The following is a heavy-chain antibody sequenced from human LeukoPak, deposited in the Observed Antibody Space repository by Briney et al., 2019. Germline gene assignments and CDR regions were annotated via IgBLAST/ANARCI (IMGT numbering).Heavy chain of an antibody. Sequence: SETLSLTCTVSGGSISSYYWSWIRQPAGKGLEWIGRIYTSGSTNYNPSLKSRVTMSVDTSKNQFSLKLSSVTAADTAVYYCARQLRHYYYYYMDVWGKGTTVTVSS. J-gene: IGHJ6*03. V-gene: IGHV4-4*07. CDR1: GGSISSYY. D-gene: IGHD4-17*01. CDR2: IYTSGST. CDR3: ARQLRHYYYYYMDV.